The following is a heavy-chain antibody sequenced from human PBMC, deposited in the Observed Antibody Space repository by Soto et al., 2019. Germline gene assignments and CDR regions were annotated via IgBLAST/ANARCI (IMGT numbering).Heavy chain of an antibody. J-gene: IGHJ6*02. V-gene: IGHV1-69*11. Sequence: QVHLVQSGTEVKKPGSSVKVSCKASGGTFSSSGFSWVRQAPGQGLEWMGMIVPSLDTTNYAQKFQARVTITADEVTSTAYMELRSLSSEDTVVYYCARWPQPRYTADPYAVDVWGQGTRVIASS. D-gene: IGHD3-16*02. CDR2: IVPSLDTT. CDR1: GGTFSSSG. CDR3: ARWPQPRYTADPYAVDV.